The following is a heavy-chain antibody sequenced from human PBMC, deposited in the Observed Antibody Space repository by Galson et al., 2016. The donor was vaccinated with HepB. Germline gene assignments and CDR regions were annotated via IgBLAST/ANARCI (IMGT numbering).Heavy chain of an antibody. CDR1: GYTFTSYG. CDR3: ARDRHQYSSGWYVGGMDV. Sequence: SVKVSCKASGYTFTSYGISWVRQAPGQGLEWMGWISAYNGNTNYAQKLQGRVTMTTDTSTSTAYMELRSLRSDDTAVYYCARDRHQYSSGWYVGGMDVWGQGTTVNVSS. CDR2: ISAYNGNT. D-gene: IGHD6-19*01. J-gene: IGHJ6*02. V-gene: IGHV1-18*01.